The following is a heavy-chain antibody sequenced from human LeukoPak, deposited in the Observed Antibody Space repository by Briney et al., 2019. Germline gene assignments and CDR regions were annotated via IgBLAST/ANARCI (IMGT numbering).Heavy chain of an antibody. CDR1: GGSISSSSYY. V-gene: IGHV4-39*07. CDR2: IYYSGST. CDR3: ARGGSYGDNFDY. Sequence: SSETLSLTCTVSGGSISSSSYYWGWIRQPPGKGLKWIGSIYYSGSTYYNPSLKSRVTISVDTSKNQFSLKLSSVTAADTAVYYCARGGSYGDNFDYWGQGTLVTVSS. J-gene: IGHJ4*02. D-gene: IGHD4-17*01.